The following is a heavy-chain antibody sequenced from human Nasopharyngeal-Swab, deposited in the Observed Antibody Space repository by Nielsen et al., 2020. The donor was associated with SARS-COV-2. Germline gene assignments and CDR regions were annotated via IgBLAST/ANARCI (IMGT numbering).Heavy chain of an antibody. CDR3: ARDTRMSYYYYYGMDV. Sequence: ASVKVSCKASGYTFTSYDINWVRQATGQGLEWMGWMNPNSGNTGYAQKFQGRVTMTRNTSISTAYMELSSLRSEDTAVYYCARDTRMSYYYYYGMDVWGQGTTVTVS. D-gene: IGHD2-15*01. J-gene: IGHJ6*02. CDR2: MNPNSGNT. V-gene: IGHV1-8*01. CDR1: GYTFTSYD.